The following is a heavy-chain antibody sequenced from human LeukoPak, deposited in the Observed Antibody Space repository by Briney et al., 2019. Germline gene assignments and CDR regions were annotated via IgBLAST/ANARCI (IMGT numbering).Heavy chain of an antibody. CDR1: GGSISGYY. Sequence: SETLSLTCSVSGGSISGYYWSWIRQPPGKGLEWIGYIYYSGTTIYNPSLKSRLTISLDTSKNQFSLNLSSVTAADTAVYYCARAVEEEWGYYYMDVWGKGTTVTVSS. J-gene: IGHJ6*03. V-gene: IGHV4-59*08. D-gene: IGHD3-3*01. CDR2: IYYSGTT. CDR3: ARAVEEEWGYYYMDV.